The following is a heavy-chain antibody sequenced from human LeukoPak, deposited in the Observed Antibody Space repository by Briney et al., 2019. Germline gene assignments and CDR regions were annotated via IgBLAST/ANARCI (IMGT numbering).Heavy chain of an antibody. CDR3: ARDGVVGATLGARRWRPLDY. J-gene: IGHJ4*02. V-gene: IGHV1-46*01. CDR2: INPSGGST. CDR1: GYTLTELS. Sequence: ASVKVSCKVSGYTLTELSMHWVRQAPGQGLEWMGIINPSGGSTSYAQKFQGRVTMTRDTSTSTVYMELSSLRSEDTAVYYCARDGVVGATLGARRWRPLDYWGQGTLVTVSS. D-gene: IGHD1-26*01.